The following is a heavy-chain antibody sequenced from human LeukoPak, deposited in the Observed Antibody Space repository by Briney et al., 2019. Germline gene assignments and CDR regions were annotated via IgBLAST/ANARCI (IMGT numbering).Heavy chain of an antibody. CDR3: AASARLVLQESVY. CDR2: IYYSGST. J-gene: IGHJ4*02. V-gene: IGHV4-59*08. Sequence: SETPSLTCTVSGGSISSYYWSWIRQPPGKGLEWIGYIYYSGSTNYSPSLKSRATISVDTSKNQFSLKLSSVTATDTAVYYCAASARLVLQESVYWGQGTLVTVSS. D-gene: IGHD6-19*01. CDR1: GGSISSYY.